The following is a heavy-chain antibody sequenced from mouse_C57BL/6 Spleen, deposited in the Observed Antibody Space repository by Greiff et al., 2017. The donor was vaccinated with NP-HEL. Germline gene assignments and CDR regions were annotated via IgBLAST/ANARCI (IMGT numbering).Heavy chain of an antibody. V-gene: IGHV5-16*01. J-gene: IGHJ1*03. CDR3: ARPFITTVVATGDWYFDV. CDR1: GFTFSDYY. D-gene: IGHD1-1*01. Sequence: EVKLMESEGGLVQPGSSMKLSCTASGFTFSDYYMAWVRQVPEKGLEWVANINYDGSSTYYLDSLKSRFIISRDNAKNILYLQMSSLMSEDTATYYCARPFITTVVATGDWYFDVWGTGTTVTVSS. CDR2: INYDGSST.